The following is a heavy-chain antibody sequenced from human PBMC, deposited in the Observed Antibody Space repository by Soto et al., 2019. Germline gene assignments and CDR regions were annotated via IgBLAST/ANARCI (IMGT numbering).Heavy chain of an antibody. CDR2: ISSTGSYT. CDR3: ARDPSIRSPPDY. D-gene: IGHD3-3*02. J-gene: IGHJ4*02. Sequence: GGSLRLSCAASGFTFNDYYMTWIRQAPGTGLEWVSYISSTGSYTKYADSVKGRFTISRDNAKNSLYLQMDSLRDEDTGIYYCARDPSIRSPPDYWGQGTLVTVSS. CDR1: GFTFNDYY. V-gene: IGHV3-11*05.